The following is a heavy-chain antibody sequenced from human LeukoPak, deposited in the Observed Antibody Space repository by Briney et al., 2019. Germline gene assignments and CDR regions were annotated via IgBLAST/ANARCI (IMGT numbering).Heavy chain of an antibody. J-gene: IGHJ4*02. D-gene: IGHD1-26*01. CDR1: GFTFSSYA. V-gene: IGHV3-23*01. CDR3: AKDVGKWESLHFFDY. Sequence: GGSLRLSCAASGFTFSSYAMNWVRQAPGKGPEWVSVISDNGGSTFYTDSVKGRFTISRDNSKNTLYLQMNSLRAEDTAVYYCAKDVGKWESLHFFDYWGQGTLVTVSS. CDR2: ISDNGGST.